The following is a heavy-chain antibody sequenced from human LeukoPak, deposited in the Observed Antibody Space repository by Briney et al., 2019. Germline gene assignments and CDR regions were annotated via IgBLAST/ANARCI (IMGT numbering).Heavy chain of an antibody. Sequence: ASVKVSCKASGYTFTGYYMHWVRQAPGQGLEWMGRISPNSGGTNYAQKFQGRVTMTRDTSISTAYMELSRLRSDDTAVYYCARGAQVPTVMLPWGQGTLVTVSS. CDR2: ISPNSGGT. D-gene: IGHD4-17*01. CDR3: ARGAQVPTVMLP. CDR1: GYTFTGYY. V-gene: IGHV1-2*06. J-gene: IGHJ4*02.